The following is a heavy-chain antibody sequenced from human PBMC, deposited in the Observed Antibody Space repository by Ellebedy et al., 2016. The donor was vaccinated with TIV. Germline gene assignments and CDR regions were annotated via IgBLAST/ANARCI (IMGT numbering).Heavy chain of an antibody. D-gene: IGHD6-19*01. J-gene: IGHJ4*02. CDR3: AHTSGWTVDY. CDR1: GFSLNDDYAG. CDR2: VYWDGSK. Sequence: SGPTLVXPTQTLTLTCSFSGFSLNDDYAGVIWIRQTPGKALEWLTLVYWDGSKVYSPSLESRLTITEDTSKNQVVLTMTNMDPVDTATYYCAHTSGWTVDYWGQGTLVTVSS. V-gene: IGHV2-5*02.